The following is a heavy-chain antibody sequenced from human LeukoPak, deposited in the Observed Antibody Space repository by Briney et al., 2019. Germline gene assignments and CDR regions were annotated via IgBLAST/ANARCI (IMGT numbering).Heavy chain of an antibody. Sequence: SETLSLTCTVSGDSISSSYWNWIRQPPGKGLEWSCYFYYSVSTNYNPSLKSRVTISVDTSRNQFSLKLSSVTAADTAVYYCARHANAYSSSWFDYWGQGTLVTVSS. CDR3: ARHANAYSSSWFDY. CDR2: FYYSVST. D-gene: IGHD6-13*01. CDR1: GDSISSSY. J-gene: IGHJ4*02. V-gene: IGHV4-59*08.